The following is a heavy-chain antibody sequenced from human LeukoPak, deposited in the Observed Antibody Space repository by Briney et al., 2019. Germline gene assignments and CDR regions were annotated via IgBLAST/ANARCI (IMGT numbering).Heavy chain of an antibody. Sequence: GGSLRLSCAASGFTFSSNSMNWVRQAPGKGLEWVSSISSSSSYIYYADSVKGRFTISRDNAKNSLYLQMNSLRAEDTAVYYCARGDTIFGVVIYYYYGMDVWGQGTTVTVSS. D-gene: IGHD3-3*01. CDR2: ISSSSSYI. CDR1: GFTFSSNS. J-gene: IGHJ6*02. CDR3: ARGDTIFGVVIYYYYGMDV. V-gene: IGHV3-21*01.